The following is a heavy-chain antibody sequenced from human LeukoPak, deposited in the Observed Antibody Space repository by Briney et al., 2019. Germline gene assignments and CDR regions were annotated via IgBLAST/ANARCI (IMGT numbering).Heavy chain of an antibody. CDR1: GGTFSSYA. CDR3: ATQRTLVDTAMADP. Sequence: ASVKVSCKASGGTFSSYAISWVRQAPGQGLEWMGRIIPILGIANYAQKFQGRVTITADKSTSTAYMELSSLRSEDTAVYYCATQRTLVDTAMADPWGQGTLATVSS. J-gene: IGHJ5*02. CDR2: IIPILGIA. V-gene: IGHV1-69*04. D-gene: IGHD5-18*01.